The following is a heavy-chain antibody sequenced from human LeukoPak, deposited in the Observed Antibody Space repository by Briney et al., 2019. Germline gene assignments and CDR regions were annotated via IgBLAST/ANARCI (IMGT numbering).Heavy chain of an antibody. J-gene: IGHJ4*02. D-gene: IGHD3-10*01. CDR3: AKGYRIVSGSLDY. CDR1: GFTFDDYT. Sequence: GGSLRLSCAASGFTFDDYTMHWVRQAPGKGLEWVSLISWDGGNTFYADSVKGRFTISRDNSKNSLYPQMNSLRTEDTALYYCAKGYRIVSGSLDYWGQGTLVTVSS. V-gene: IGHV3-43*01. CDR2: ISWDGGNT.